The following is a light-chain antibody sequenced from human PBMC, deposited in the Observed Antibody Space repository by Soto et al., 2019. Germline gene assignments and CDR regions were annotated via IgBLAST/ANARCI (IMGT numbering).Light chain of an antibody. CDR2: GAS. J-gene: IGKJ4*01. Sequence: ETVMTQSPATLSVSPGERATLSCRASQSVSSNLAWYQQKPGQAPRLLIYGASSRATGIPDRFSGSGSGTDFTLTISRLEPEDFAVYYCQQYGSSPTFGGGTKVEIK. V-gene: IGKV3-20*01. CDR3: QQYGSSPT. CDR1: QSVSSN.